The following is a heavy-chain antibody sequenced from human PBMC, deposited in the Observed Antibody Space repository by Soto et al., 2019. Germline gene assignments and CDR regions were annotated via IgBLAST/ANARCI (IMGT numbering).Heavy chain of an antibody. J-gene: IGHJ4*02. CDR1: GYTFTGYY. CDR2: MNPNSGNT. CDR3: AREHSGYSSIDN. V-gene: IGHV1-8*02. D-gene: IGHD3-22*01. Sequence: ASVKVSCKASGYTFTGYYMHWVRQAPGQGLEWMGWMNPNSGNTGYAQKFQGRVTMTRNTSISTAYMELSSLRSEDTAVYYCAREHSGYSSIDNWGQGTLVTVSS.